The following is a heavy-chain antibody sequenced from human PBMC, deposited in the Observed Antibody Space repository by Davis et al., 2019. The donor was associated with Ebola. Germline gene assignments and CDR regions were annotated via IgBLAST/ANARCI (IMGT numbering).Heavy chain of an antibody. V-gene: IGHV1-46*01. J-gene: IGHJ6*02. Sequence: VSVKVSCKASGYTFTSYSMHWVRQAPGQGLEWMGIINPSGGSTSYAQKFQGRVTMTRDTSTSTVYMELSSLRSEDTAVYYCARIVWESRRDYYYYNGMDVWGQGTTVTVSS. D-gene: IGHD1-26*01. CDR3: ARIVWESRRDYYYYNGMDV. CDR1: GYTFTSYS. CDR2: INPSGGST.